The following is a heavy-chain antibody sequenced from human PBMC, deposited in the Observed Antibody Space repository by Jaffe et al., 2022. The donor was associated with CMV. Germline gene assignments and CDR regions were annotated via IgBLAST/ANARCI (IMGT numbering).Heavy chain of an antibody. Sequence: EVQLVETGGDLIQPGGSLRLSCAASGFTVNGNDMNWVRQAPGKGLECVSISYKYGSTYYADSVKGRFTISRDNSRNTLYLHVSSLRAEDTAVYYCARLNYYYMDIWGKGTTVTVSS. CDR3: ARLNYYYMDI. CDR2: SYKYGST. V-gene: IGHV3-53*02. CDR1: GFTVNGND. J-gene: IGHJ6*03.